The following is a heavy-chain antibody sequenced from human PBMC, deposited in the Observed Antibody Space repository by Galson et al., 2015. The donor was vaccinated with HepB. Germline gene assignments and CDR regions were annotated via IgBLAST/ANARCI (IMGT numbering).Heavy chain of an antibody. CDR2: INHSGST. D-gene: IGHD1-1*01. CDR3: ARGVRFDY. J-gene: IGHJ4*02. Sequence: SETLSLTCAVYGGSFSGYYWSWIRQPPGKGLEWIGEINHSGSTNYNPSLKSRVTISVDTSKNQFSLKLSSVTAADTAVYYCARGVRFDYWGQGTLVTVSS. CDR1: GGSFSGYY. V-gene: IGHV4-34*01.